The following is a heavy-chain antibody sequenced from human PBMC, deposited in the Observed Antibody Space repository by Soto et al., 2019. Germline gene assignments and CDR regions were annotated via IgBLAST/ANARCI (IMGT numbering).Heavy chain of an antibody. CDR3: ASRSGRNYYYYYGMDV. J-gene: IGHJ6*02. V-gene: IGHV1-8*01. CDR1: GYTFTSYD. Sequence: QVQLVQSGAEVKKPGASVKVSCKASGYTFTSYDINWVRQATGQGLEWMGWMNPNSGNTGYAQKFQGRVTMTRNTSISTAYMELSSLRSADTAVYYCASRSGRNYYYYYGMDVWGQGTTVTVSS. D-gene: IGHD6-19*01. CDR2: MNPNSGNT.